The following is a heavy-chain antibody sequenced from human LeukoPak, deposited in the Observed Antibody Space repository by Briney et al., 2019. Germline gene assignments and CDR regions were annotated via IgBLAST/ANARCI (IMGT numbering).Heavy chain of an antibody. CDR2: ISSSSSTI. D-gene: IGHD3-3*01. CDR1: GFTFSSYS. CDR3: AKSSSDFWSGSDY. V-gene: IGHV3-48*01. Sequence: GGSLRLSCAASGFTFSSYSMNWVRQAPGKGLEWVSYISSSSSTIYYADSVKGRFTISRDNSWNTLYLQMNSLRAEDTAVYYCAKSSSDFWSGSDYWGQGTLVTVSS. J-gene: IGHJ4*02.